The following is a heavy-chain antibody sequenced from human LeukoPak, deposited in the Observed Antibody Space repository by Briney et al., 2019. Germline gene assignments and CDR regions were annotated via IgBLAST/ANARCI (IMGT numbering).Heavy chain of an antibody. Sequence: PGGSLRLSCAASGFTFSSYGMHWVRQAPGKGLEWVAVIWYDGSNKYYADSVKGRFTISRDNSKNTLYLQMNSLRAEDTAVYYCARTAGYSSGWSFDPWGQGTPVTVSS. CDR3: ARTAGYSSGWSFDP. CDR2: IWYDGSNK. D-gene: IGHD6-19*01. V-gene: IGHV3-33*01. J-gene: IGHJ5*02. CDR1: GFTFSSYG.